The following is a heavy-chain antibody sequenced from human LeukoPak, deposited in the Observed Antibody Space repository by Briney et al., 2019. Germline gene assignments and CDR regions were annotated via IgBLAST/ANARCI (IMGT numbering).Heavy chain of an antibody. V-gene: IGHV4-30-4*08. CDR1: GGSISSGDYY. J-gene: IGHJ3*02. Sequence: PSQTLSLTCTVSGGSISSGDYYWSWIRQPPGKGLEWIGYIYYSGSTYYNPSLKSRVTISVDTSKNQFSLKLSSVTAADTAVYYCARDVAYDSSGFAFDIWGQGTMVTVSS. D-gene: IGHD3-22*01. CDR3: ARDVAYDSSGFAFDI. CDR2: IYYSGST.